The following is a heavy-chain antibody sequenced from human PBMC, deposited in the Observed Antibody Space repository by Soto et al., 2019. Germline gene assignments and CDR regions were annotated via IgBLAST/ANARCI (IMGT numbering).Heavy chain of an antibody. CDR3: AKVVSRYYYGMDV. J-gene: IGHJ6*02. CDR1: GFTFSSYG. CDR2: ISYDGSNK. Sequence: GGSLRLSCAASGFTFSSYGMHWVRQAPGKGLEWVAVISYDGSNKYYADSVEGRFTISRDNSKNTLYLQMNSLRAEDTAVYYCAKVVSRYYYGMDVWGQGTTVTVSS. V-gene: IGHV3-30*18. D-gene: IGHD2-15*01.